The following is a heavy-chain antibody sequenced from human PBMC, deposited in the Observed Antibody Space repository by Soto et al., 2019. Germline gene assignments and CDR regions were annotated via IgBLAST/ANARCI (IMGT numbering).Heavy chain of an antibody. V-gene: IGHV4-30-2*01. Sequence: QLQLQESGSGLVKPSQTLSLTCAVSGGSISSGGYSWSWIRQPPGQGLEWIGYIYHSGSTYYNPSLKSRVTISVDRAKNQFALKLSSVTAADTAVYYCAAGGGLPRYYWGQGTLVTVSS. J-gene: IGHJ4*02. D-gene: IGHD5-12*01. CDR1: GGSISSGGYS. CDR3: AAGGGLPRYY. CDR2: IYHSGST.